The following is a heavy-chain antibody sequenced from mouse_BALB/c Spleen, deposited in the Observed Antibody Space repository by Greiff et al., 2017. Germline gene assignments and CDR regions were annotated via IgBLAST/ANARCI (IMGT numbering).Heavy chain of an antibody. J-gene: IGHJ2*01. Sequence: QVQLQQPGAELVKPGASVKLSCKASGYTFTSYWMHWVKQRPGQGLEWIGYINPSTGYTEYNQKFKDKATLTADKSSSTAYMQLSSLTSEDSAVYYCARRPHYYGSSPDYWGQGTTLTVSS. CDR2: INPSTGYT. V-gene: IGHV1-7*01. CDR1: GYTFTSYW. CDR3: ARRPHYYGSSPDY. D-gene: IGHD1-1*01.